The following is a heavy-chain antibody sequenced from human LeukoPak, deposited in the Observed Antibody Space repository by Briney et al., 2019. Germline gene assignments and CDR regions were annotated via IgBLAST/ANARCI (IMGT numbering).Heavy chain of an antibody. CDR2: IKQDGSEK. D-gene: IGHD6-19*01. Sequence: GGSLRLSCAASGFTFSSYWMSWVRQAPGKGLEWVANIKQDGSEKYYVDSVKGRFTNSRDNAKNSLYLQMNSLRAEDTAVYYCARDHRIAVAGTTVYFDYWGQGTLVTVSS. V-gene: IGHV3-7*01. CDR1: GFTFSSYW. J-gene: IGHJ4*02. CDR3: ARDHRIAVAGTTVYFDY.